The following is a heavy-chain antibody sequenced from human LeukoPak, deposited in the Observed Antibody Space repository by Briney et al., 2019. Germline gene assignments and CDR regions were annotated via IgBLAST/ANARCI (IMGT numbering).Heavy chain of an antibody. CDR3: ARGATLTGTSL. CDR1: GGSISSYY. V-gene: IGHV4-59*01. CDR2: IYYGGSP. D-gene: IGHD3-9*01. J-gene: IGHJ6*04. Sequence: SETLSLTCTVAGGSISSYYWSWIRQPPGKGLEWVGYIYYGGSPKYNPSLKSRVTISLDTSKSQFSLNLTSVTAADTAMYYCARGATLTGTSLWGKGTTVTISS.